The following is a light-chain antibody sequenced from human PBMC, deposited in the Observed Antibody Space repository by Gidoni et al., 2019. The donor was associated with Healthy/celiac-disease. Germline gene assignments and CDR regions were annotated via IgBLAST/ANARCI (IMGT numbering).Light chain of an antibody. Sequence: DIQMTQSPSSLSASVGDRVTITCQASQDISNYLNWYQQKPGNAPKLLIYDASNLETGVPSRFSGRGSGIDFTFTISSLQPEDIATYSCKQYDNLPLTFGAGTKVETK. V-gene: IGKV1-33*01. J-gene: IGKJ4*01. CDR2: DAS. CDR1: QDISNY. CDR3: KQYDNLPLT.